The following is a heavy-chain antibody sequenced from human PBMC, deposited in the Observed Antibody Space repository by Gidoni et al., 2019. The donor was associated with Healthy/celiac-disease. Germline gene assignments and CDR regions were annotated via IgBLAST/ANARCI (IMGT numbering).Heavy chain of an antibody. CDR1: GFTFSSYG. CDR2: IWYDGSNK. CDR3: ARESSSWFFIDY. Sequence: QVQLVESGGGVVQPGRSLRLSCAASGFTFSSYGMHWVRQAPGTGLEGVAVIWYDGSNKYYADSVKGRFTISRDNSKNTLYLQMNSLRAEDTAVYYCARESSSWFFIDYWGQGTLVTVSS. V-gene: IGHV3-33*01. J-gene: IGHJ4*02. D-gene: IGHD6-13*01.